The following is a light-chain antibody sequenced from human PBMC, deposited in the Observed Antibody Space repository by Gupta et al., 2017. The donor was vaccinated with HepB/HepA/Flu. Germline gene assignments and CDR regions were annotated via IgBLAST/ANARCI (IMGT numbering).Light chain of an antibody. Sequence: EIVLTQSPATLSLSPGERATLSCRASQSVSSYLAWYQQKPGQAPRLLIYDASNRATGIPARFSGSGSGTDFTLTISSLEPEDFAVYYCQQRSNWPCSFGQGTXLEIK. CDR2: DAS. V-gene: IGKV3-11*01. J-gene: IGKJ2*04. CDR1: QSVSSY. CDR3: QQRSNWPCS.